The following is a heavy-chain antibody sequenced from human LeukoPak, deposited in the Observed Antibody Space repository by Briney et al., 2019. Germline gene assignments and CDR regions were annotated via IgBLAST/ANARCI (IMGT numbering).Heavy chain of an antibody. D-gene: IGHD1-26*01. J-gene: IGHJ4*02. CDR2: ISGSGGST. Sequence: GRSLRLSCAASGFTFDDYAMHWVRQAPGKGLEWVSAISGSGGSTYYADSVKGRFTISRDNSKNTLYLQMNSVRAEDTAVYYCAKDRDSGSYFDYWGQGTLVTVSS. V-gene: IGHV3-23*01. CDR1: GFTFDDYA. CDR3: AKDRDSGSYFDY.